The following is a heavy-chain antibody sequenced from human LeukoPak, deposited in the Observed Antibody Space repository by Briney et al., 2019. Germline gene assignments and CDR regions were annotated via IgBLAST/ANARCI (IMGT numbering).Heavy chain of an antibody. Sequence: ASVKVSCKASGYTFTGYYMHWVRQAPGQGLEWMGWINPNSGGTNYAQKFQGRVTMTRDTSISTAYMELSRLRSDDTAVYYCARDGGYYYDSSGYSRVFDYWGQGALVTVSS. D-gene: IGHD3-22*01. CDR1: GYTFTGYY. CDR2: INPNSGGT. J-gene: IGHJ4*02. CDR3: ARDGGYYYDSSGYSRVFDY. V-gene: IGHV1-2*02.